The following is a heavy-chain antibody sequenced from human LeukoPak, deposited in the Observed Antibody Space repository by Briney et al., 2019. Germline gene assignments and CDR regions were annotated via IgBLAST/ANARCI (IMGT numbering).Heavy chain of an antibody. Sequence: ASVTVSCKASGYTFSSDYMYWVRQAPGQGLEWMGKINLSGGSTSYAQKFQGRVTMTRDMSTSTVYMELSSLRSEDTAVYYCARGLSQSNDYYYYYMDVWGKGTTVTVSS. V-gene: IGHV1-46*01. CDR3: ARGLSQSNDYYYYYMDV. J-gene: IGHJ6*03. CDR2: INLSGGST. CDR1: GYTFSSDY.